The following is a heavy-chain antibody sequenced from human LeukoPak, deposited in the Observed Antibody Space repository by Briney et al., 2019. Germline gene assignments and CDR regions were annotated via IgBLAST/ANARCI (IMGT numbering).Heavy chain of an antibody. CDR1: GGSISSYY. CDR2: IYTSGST. D-gene: IGHD1-26*01. Sequence: SETLSLTCTVSGGSISSYYWSWIRQPAGKGLEWIGRIYTSGSTYYNPSLKSRVTISVDTSKNQFSLKLSSVTAADTAVYYCARVIGVVGAIDYWGQGTLVTVSS. J-gene: IGHJ4*02. CDR3: ARVIGVVGAIDY. V-gene: IGHV4-4*07.